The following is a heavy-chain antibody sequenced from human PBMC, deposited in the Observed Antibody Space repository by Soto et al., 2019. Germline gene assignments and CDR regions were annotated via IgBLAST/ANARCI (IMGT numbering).Heavy chain of an antibody. CDR2: ISGSGGST. D-gene: IGHD3-22*01. J-gene: IGHJ4*02. CDR3: AKGIYDSSGYYFDY. CDR1: GFTFSSYA. V-gene: IGHV3-23*01. Sequence: GGSLRLSCAASGFTFSSYAMSWVRQAPGKGLEWVSAISGSGGSTYYADSVKGWFTISRDNSKNTLYLQMNSLRAEDTAVYYCAKGIYDSSGYYFDYWGQGTLVTVSS.